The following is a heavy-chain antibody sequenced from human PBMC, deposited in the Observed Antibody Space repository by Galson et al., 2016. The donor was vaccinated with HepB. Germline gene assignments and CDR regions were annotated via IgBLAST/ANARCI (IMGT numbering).Heavy chain of an antibody. CDR2: IYYSGST. CDR3: AGRDHYDSSGYYY. Sequence: LSLTCTVSGGSISSGGYYWSWIRQHPGRGLEWIGCIYYSGSTYYNPSLKSRVTISVDTSKNQFSLKLSSVTAADTAVYYCAGRDHYDSSGYYYWGQGTLVTVSS. J-gene: IGHJ4*02. V-gene: IGHV4-31*03. CDR1: GGSISSGGYY. D-gene: IGHD3-22*01.